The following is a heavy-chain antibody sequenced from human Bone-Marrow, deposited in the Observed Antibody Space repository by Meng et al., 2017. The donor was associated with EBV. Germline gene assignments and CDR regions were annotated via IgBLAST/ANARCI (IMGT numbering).Heavy chain of an antibody. J-gene: IGHJ5*02. D-gene: IGHD3-10*01. CDR2: IIPIFGTA. V-gene: IGHV1-69*01. Sequence: QGQMGHSRVEEKKHGALVKVSCNAAGGTFSSYAIRWVRQEPGQGLEWMGGIIPIFGTANYAQKFQGRVTITADESTSTAYMELSSLRSEDTAVYYCARGAVRGVIHWFDPWGQGTLVTVSS. CDR3: ARGAVRGVIHWFDP. CDR1: GGTFSSYA.